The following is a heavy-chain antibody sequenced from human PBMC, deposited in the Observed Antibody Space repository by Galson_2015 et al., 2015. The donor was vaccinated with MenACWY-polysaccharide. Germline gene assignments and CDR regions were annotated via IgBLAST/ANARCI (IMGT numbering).Heavy chain of an antibody. CDR2: ISYDGDRQ. CDR1: GFPFSAYW. V-gene: IGHV3-30*03. J-gene: IGHJ4*02. D-gene: IGHD5-18*01. Sequence: SLRLSCATSGFPFSAYWMSWVRQAPGKGLEWVALISYDGDRQYYVDSVKGRFTVSRDNSKNTVYLQMDSLRTEDSAVYFCARDGYSFGYYSDLWGQGTLVTVS. CDR3: ARDGYSFGYYSDL.